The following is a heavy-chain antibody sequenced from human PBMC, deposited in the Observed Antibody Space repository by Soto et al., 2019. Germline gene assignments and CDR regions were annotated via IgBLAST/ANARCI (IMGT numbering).Heavy chain of an antibody. D-gene: IGHD6-19*01. J-gene: IGHJ4*02. CDR2: VYYTGST. V-gene: IGHV4-59*01. CDR1: GGSISWSY. Sequence: SSETRSLTWIVSGGSISWSYWSWIRQSPGKGLEWLGYVYYTGSTNYSPSLRSRVSISVDTSKNEFSLRLSSVTAADTAVYFCARSVAVPGAHIDYWGQGTQVTVSS. CDR3: ARSVAVPGAHIDY.